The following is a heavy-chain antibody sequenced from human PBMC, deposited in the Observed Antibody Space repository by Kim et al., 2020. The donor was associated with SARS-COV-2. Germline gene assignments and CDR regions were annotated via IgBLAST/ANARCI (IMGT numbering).Heavy chain of an antibody. Sequence: SETLSLTCTVSGGSISSGDYYWSWIRQPPGKGLEWIGYIYYSGSTYYNPSLKSRVTISVDTSKNQFSLKRSSVTAADTAVYYCARARATSITIFGVVIVHNFDYWGQGTLVTVSS. CDR3: ARARATSITIFGVVIVHNFDY. CDR1: GGSISSGDYY. V-gene: IGHV4-30-4*01. J-gene: IGHJ4*02. D-gene: IGHD3-3*01. CDR2: IYYSGST.